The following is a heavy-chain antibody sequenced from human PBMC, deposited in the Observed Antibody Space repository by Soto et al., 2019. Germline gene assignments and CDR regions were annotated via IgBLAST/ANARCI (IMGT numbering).Heavy chain of an antibody. CDR3: ARVEGSGSLDY. J-gene: IGHJ4*02. D-gene: IGHD3-10*01. V-gene: IGHV1-18*04. CDR2: ISSYNGNT. CDR1: GYTFTSYG. Sequence: HVQLVQSGAEVKKPGDSVKVSCKASGYTFTSYGISWVRQAPGQGLEWMGWISSYNGNTNYAQKLQGRVTMTTDTSTSTAYMEMRRLRSDDTDVYYCARVEGSGSLDYWGQGTLVTVSS.